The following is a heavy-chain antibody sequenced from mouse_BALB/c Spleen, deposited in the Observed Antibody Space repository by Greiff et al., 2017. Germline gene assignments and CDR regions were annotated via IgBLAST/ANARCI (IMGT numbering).Heavy chain of an antibody. D-gene: IGHD2-3*01. CDR1: GYTFTSYW. V-gene: IGHV1-5*01. Sequence: VQLQQSGTVLARPGASVKMSCKASGYTFTSYWMHWVKQRPGQGLEWIGAIYPGNSDTSYNQKFKGKAKLTAVTSTSTAYMELSSLTNEDSAVYYCTRDGYYVYFDDWGQGTTLTVSS. CDR2: IYPGNSDT. CDR3: TRDGYYVYFDD. J-gene: IGHJ2*01.